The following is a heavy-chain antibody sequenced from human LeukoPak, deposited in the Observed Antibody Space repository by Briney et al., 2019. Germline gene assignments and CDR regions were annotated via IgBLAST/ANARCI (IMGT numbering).Heavy chain of an antibody. V-gene: IGHV3-21*01. CDR1: GFSFSSYS. D-gene: IGHD6-19*01. CDR2: ISSGSSYI. Sequence: PGGSLRLSCAASGFSFSSYSMNWVRQAPGKGLEWVSSISSGSSYIYYADSVKGRFTISRDNAKNSLYLQMNSLRAEDTAVYYCARGSGSGWSWGTNYFDYWGQGTLVTVSS. J-gene: IGHJ4*02. CDR3: ARGSGSGWSWGTNYFDY.